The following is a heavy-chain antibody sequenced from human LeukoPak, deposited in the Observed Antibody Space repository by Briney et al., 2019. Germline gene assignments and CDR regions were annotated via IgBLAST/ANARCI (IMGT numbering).Heavy chain of an antibody. Sequence: GGSLRLSCAASGFTFSNYAMSWVRQAPGKGLEWVSAISGSGGSTYYADSVKGRFTISRDNSKNTLYLQMNSLRAEDTAVYYCAKAELYGSGSYYSYYFDYWGQGTLVTVSS. CDR3: AKAELYGSGSYYSYYFDY. J-gene: IGHJ4*02. D-gene: IGHD3-10*01. CDR1: GFTFSNYA. CDR2: ISGSGGST. V-gene: IGHV3-23*01.